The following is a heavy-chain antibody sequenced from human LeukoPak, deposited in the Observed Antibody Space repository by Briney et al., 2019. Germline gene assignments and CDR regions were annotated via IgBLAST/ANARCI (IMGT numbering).Heavy chain of an antibody. CDR3: LAISGGSSGYYNDY. J-gene: IGHJ4*02. Sequence: PSETLSPTCPVSGGSISSSSYYWGRIPPPPGRGLEGIGSINYSGRTYYNPSLKSRVTISVDTSKNQISLKLTSVTAADTAVYYCLAISGGSSGYYNDYWGQGTLVTVSS. CDR2: INYSGRT. D-gene: IGHD3-22*01. CDR1: GGSISSSSYY. V-gene: IGHV4-39*07.